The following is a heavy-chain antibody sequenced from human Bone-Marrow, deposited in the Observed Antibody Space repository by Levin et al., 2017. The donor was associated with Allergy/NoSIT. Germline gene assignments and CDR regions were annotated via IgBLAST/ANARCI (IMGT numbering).Heavy chain of an antibody. CDR3: ARFDFWSGYYDY. D-gene: IGHD3-3*01. J-gene: IGHJ4*02. CDR2: IFYSGNT. CDR1: GGSISSSTNSY. V-gene: IGHV4-39*07. Sequence: PSETLSLTCSLSGGSISSSTNSYWGGIRQPPGKGLEWIGNIFYSGNTYYNPSLKSRVTISVDTSKNQFSLKLYSVTAADTAVYYCARFDFWSGYYDYWGQGTLVTVSS.